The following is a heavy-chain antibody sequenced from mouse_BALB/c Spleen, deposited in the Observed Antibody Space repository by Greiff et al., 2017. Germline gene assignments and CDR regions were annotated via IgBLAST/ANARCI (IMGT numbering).Heavy chain of an antibody. J-gene: IGHJ1*01. CDR2: ISSGGST. V-gene: IGHV5-6-5*01. CDR3: ARGAELLERWYFDV. D-gene: IGHD2-12*01. Sequence: EVHLVESGGGLVKPGGSLKLSCAASGFTFSSYAMSWVRQTPEKRLEWVASISSGGSTYYPDSVKGRFTISRDNARNILYLQMSSLRSEDTAMYYCARGAELLERWYFDVWGAGTTVTVSS. CDR1: GFTFSSYA.